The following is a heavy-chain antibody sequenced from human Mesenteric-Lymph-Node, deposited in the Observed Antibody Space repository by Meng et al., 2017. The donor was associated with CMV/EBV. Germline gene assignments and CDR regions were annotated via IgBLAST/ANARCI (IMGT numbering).Heavy chain of an antibody. J-gene: IGHJ4*02. CDR1: GYTFNSYY. V-gene: IGHV1-46*02. D-gene: IGHD3-10*01. CDR3: ALEPRLLWFGELAY. Sequence: ASAKVSCKASGYTFNSYYMHWVRQAPGQGLEWMRIINPSGGSTSYAQKFQGRVTMTRDTSTSTVYMELSSLRSEDTAVYYCALEPRLLWFGELAYWGQGTLVTVSS. CDR2: INPSGGST.